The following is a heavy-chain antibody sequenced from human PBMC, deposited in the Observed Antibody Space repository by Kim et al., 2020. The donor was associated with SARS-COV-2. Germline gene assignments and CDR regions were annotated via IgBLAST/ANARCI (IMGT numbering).Heavy chain of an antibody. J-gene: IGHJ4*02. Sequence: GGSLRLSCAASGFTFSSYGMHWVRQAPGKGLEWVAVISYDGSNKYYADSVKGRFTISRDNSKNTLYLQMNSLRAEDTAVYYCAKDRGSGWDNWGQGTLVTVSS. CDR3: AKDRGSGWDN. CDR1: GFTFSSYG. CDR2: ISYDGSNK. D-gene: IGHD6-19*01. V-gene: IGHV3-30*18.